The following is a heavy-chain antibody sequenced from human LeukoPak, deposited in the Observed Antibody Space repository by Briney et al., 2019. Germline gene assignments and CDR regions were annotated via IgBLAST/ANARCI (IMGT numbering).Heavy chain of an antibody. Sequence: SETLSLTCTVSGGSISIYYWSWIRQPPGKGLEWIGYIYYSGSTNYNPSLKSRVTISVDTSKNQFSLKLSSVTAADTAVYYCARDRYYYAHWGQGTLVTVSS. CDR3: ARDRYYYAH. D-gene: IGHD1-14*01. V-gene: IGHV4-59*01. CDR1: GGSISIYY. J-gene: IGHJ4*02. CDR2: IYYSGST.